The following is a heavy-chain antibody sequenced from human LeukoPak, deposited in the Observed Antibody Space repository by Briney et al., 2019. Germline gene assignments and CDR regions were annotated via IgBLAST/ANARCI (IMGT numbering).Heavy chain of an antibody. J-gene: IGHJ3*02. CDR1: GYTFTDYY. Sequence: GASVKVSCKASGYTFTDYYVHWVRQAPGQGLEWMGWINPNSGATDYAQNFQGRVTMTRDTSISTAYMDLSRLRPDDTAVYYCARDLSGSRSDAFDIWGQGTMVSVSS. CDR2: INPNSGAT. CDR3: ARDLSGSRSDAFDI. V-gene: IGHV1-2*02. D-gene: IGHD2-2*01.